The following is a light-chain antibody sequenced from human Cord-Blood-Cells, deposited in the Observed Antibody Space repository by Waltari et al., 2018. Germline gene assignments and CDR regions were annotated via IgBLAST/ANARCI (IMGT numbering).Light chain of an antibody. V-gene: IGLV2-14*01. CDR2: DVS. CDR1: RSDVGGTTS. J-gene: IGLJ1*01. Sequence: QSALTQPASVSGSPGQSITISCTGTRSDVGGTTSVSRYQQHPGKAPKLMIYDVSNRPSVVSNRFSGSKSGNTASLTISGLQAEDEADYYCSSYTSSSTYVFGTGTKVTVL. CDR3: SSYTSSSTYV.